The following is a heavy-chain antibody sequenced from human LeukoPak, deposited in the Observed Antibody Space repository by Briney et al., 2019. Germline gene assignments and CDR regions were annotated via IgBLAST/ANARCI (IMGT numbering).Heavy chain of an antibody. V-gene: IGHV1-69*01. D-gene: IGHD6-19*01. J-gene: IGHJ4*02. CDR3: AKGPLTEVAGTTWDY. CDR2: IIPIFGTA. CDR1: GGTFSSYA. Sequence: SVKVSCKASGGTFSSYAISWVRQAPGQGLEWMGGIIPIFGTANYAQKFQGRVTITADESTSTAYMELSSLRAEDTAVYYCAKGPLTEVAGTTWDYWGQGTLVTVSS.